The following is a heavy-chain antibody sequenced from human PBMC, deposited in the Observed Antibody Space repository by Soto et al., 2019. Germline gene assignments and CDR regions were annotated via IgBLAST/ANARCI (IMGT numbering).Heavy chain of an antibody. CDR1: GGTFSSYA. J-gene: IGHJ6*02. CDR2: IIPIFGTA. D-gene: IGHD6-19*01. CDR3: ASPLYSSGWFYYGMDV. Sequence: EASVKVSCKASGGTFSSYAISWVRQAPGQGLEWMGGIIPIFGTANYAQKFQGRVTITADESTSTAYMELSSLRSEDTAVYYCASPLYSSGWFYYGMDVWGQGTTVTVSS. V-gene: IGHV1-69*13.